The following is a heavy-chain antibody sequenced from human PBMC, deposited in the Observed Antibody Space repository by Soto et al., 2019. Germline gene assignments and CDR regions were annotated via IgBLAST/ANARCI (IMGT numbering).Heavy chain of an antibody. V-gene: IGHV4-30-2*01. CDR2: IYHSGST. D-gene: IGHD2-2*01. J-gene: IGHJ5*02. CDR1: GGYISSGGYS. CDR3: ARVPDR. Sequence: SETLSLTCAVSGGYISSGGYSWSWIRQPPGKGLEWIGYIYHSGSTYYNPSLKSRVTISVDRSKNQFSLKLSSVTAADTAVYYCARVPDRWGQGTLVKSPQ.